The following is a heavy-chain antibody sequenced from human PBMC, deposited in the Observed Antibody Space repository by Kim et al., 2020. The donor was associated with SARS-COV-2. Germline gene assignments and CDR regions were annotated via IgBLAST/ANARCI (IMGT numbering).Heavy chain of an antibody. V-gene: IGHV4-34*01. CDR2: INHSGST. CDR1: GGSFSGYY. D-gene: IGHD3-22*01. J-gene: IGHJ6*02. CDR3: ARVEYYDSSGYYTYYYYGMDV. Sequence: SETLSLTCAVYGGSFSGYYWSWIRQPPGKGLEWIGEINHSGSTNYNPSLKSRVTISVDTSKNQFSLKLSSVTAADTAVYYCARVEYYDSSGYYTYYYYGMDVWGQGTTVTVSS.